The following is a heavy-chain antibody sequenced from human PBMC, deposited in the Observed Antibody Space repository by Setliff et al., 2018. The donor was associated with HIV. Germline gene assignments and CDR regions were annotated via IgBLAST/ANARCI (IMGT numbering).Heavy chain of an antibody. CDR3: ARTHLTSGTYGTYDY. CDR1: GFTFSTYW. V-gene: IGHV3-74*01. D-gene: IGHD1-26*01. CDR2: IKTDGSFA. J-gene: IGHJ4*02. Sequence: PGGSLRLSCAASGFTFSTYWMHWVRQAPGKGLVWVARIKTDGSFADYADSVKGRFTISRDNAKNTVSLQMNSLSAEDTAVYYCARTHLTSGTYGTYDYWGQGTLVTVSS.